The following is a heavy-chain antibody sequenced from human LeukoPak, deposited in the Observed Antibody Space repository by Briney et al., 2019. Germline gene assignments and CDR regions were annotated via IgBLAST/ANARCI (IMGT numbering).Heavy chain of an antibody. CDR1: GFNLHDYT. CDR3: VKDGIDGVTWGYFGS. V-gene: IGHV3-43*01. CDR2: LTWDGHIT. J-gene: IGHJ4*02. D-gene: IGHD2-15*01. Sequence: PGGFLRLSCVVSGFNLHDYTMHWVRQVPGKGLEWVALLTWDGHITSYGDSVKGRLNISRDDTKNSLYLEMSRLTFDDSGLYYCVKDGIDGVTWGYFGSWGRGTLVSVST.